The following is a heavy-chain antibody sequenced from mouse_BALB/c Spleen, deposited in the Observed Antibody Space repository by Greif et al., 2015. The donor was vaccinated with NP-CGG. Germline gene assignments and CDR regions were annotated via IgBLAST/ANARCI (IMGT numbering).Heavy chain of an antibody. CDR2: ISSGGST. V-gene: IGHV5-6-5*01. D-gene: IGHD1-1*01. CDR1: GFTFSSYA. J-gene: IGHJ2*01. CDR3: ARGYSYYYGSSYFDY. Sequence: EVKLVESGGGLVKPGGSLKLSCAASGFTFSSYAMSWVRQTPEKRLEWVASISSGGSTYYPDSVKGRFTISRDNARNILYLQRSSLRSEDTAMYYYARGYSYYYGSSYFDYWGQGTTLTVSP.